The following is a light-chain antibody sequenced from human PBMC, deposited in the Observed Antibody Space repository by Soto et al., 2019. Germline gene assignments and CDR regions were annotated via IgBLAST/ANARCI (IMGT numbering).Light chain of an antibody. CDR1: SSDVGGYNY. V-gene: IGLV2-14*01. J-gene: IGLJ1*01. Sequence: QSALTXPACVSGSPGQSITISCTGTSSDVGGYNYVSWYQQHPGKAPKLMIYDVSNRPSGVSNRFSGSKSGNTASLTISGLQAEDEADYYCSSYTSRSTQVFGTGTKVTVL. CDR2: DVS. CDR3: SSYTSRSTQV.